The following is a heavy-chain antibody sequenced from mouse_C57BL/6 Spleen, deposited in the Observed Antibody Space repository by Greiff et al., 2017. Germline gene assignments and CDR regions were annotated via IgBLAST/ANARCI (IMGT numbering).Heavy chain of an antibody. CDR1: GFTFTDYY. CDR2: IRNKANGYTT. D-gene: IGHD3-2*02. J-gene: IGHJ2*01. Sequence: EVQVVESGGGLVQPGGSLSLSCAASGFTFTDYYMSWVRQPPGKALEWLGFIRNKANGYTTEYSASVKGRFTISRDNSQSILYLQMNALRAEDSATYYCTRSPPSGSHLDYWGQVTTLTVSS. CDR3: TRSPPSGSHLDY. V-gene: IGHV7-3*01.